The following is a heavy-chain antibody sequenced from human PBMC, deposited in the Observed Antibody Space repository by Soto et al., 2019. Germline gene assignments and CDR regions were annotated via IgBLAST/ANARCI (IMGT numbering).Heavy chain of an antibody. CDR3: PRLPNLRGPNYYFDY. CDR1: GYTFTGYY. CDR2: INPDSGGT. V-gene: IGHV1-2*04. J-gene: IGHJ4*02. D-gene: IGHD7-27*01. Sequence: QVQLVQSGAEVKKPGASVKVSCKASGYTFTGYYMHWVRQAPGQGLEWMGWINPDSGGTNYAQKFQGWVTKTRDTSISTAYMELSRLRSGDTAVYYCPRLPNLRGPNYYFDYWGQGTLVTVSS.